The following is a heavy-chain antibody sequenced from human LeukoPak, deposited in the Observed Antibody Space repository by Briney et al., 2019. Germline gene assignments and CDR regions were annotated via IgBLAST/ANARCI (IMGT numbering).Heavy chain of an antibody. V-gene: IGHV3-23*01. Sequence: GGSLRLSCAASGFSFSTYAMSCVRQAPGKGLEWVSSISGGGDYTHYADSVKGRFTISRDNSKNTVFLQMNSLRAEDTAVYYCAKDRSDYGDYKIDYWGQGTLVTVSS. CDR1: GFSFSTYA. D-gene: IGHD4-17*01. J-gene: IGHJ4*02. CDR2: ISGGGDYT. CDR3: AKDRSDYGDYKIDY.